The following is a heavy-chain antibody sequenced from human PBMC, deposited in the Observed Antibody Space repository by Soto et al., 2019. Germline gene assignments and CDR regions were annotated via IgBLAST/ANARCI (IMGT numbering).Heavy chain of an antibody. CDR2: ISSSSSTI. D-gene: IGHD3-3*01. CDR3: ARDRALRFLEWLLDV. CDR1: GFTFSSYS. J-gene: IGHJ6*02. Sequence: PGGSLRLSCAASGFTFSSYSMNWVRQAPGKGLEWVSYISSSSSTIYYADSVKGRFTISRDNAKNSLYLQMNSLRDEDTAVYYCARDRALRFLEWLLDVWGQGTTVTAP. V-gene: IGHV3-48*02.